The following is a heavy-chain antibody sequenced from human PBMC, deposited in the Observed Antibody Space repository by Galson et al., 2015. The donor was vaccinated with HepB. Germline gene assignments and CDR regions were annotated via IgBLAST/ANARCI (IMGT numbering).Heavy chain of an antibody. V-gene: IGHV1-46*04. CDR1: GYTFTSYY. D-gene: IGHD3-10*01. CDR3: ARSLGYYGSGSPPPVYCYYGMDV. CDR2: INPSGGST. Sequence: SVKVSCKASGYTFTSYYMHWVRQAPGQGLEWMGIINPSGGSTSYAQKLQGRVTMTRDTSTSTVYMELSSLRPEDTAVYYCARSLGYYGSGSPPPVYCYYGMDVWGQGTTVTVSS. J-gene: IGHJ6*02.